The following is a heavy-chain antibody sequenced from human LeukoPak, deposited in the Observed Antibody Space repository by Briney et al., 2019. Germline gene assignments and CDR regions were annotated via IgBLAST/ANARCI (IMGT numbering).Heavy chain of an antibody. CDR2: IYYSGST. CDR1: GGSISSYY. Sequence: SETLSLTCTVSGGSISSYYWSWIRQPPGKGLEWIGYIYYSGSTNYNPSLKSRVTISVDTSKNQFSLKLSSVTAADTAVYYCARHPTYYYDSSGYPQHWFDPWGQGTLVTVSS. J-gene: IGHJ5*02. CDR3: ARHPTYYYDSSGYPQHWFDP. D-gene: IGHD3-22*01. V-gene: IGHV4-59*08.